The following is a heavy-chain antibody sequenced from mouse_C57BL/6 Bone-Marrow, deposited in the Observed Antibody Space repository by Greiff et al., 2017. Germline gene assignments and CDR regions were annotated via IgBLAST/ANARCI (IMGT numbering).Heavy chain of an antibody. J-gene: IGHJ2*01. CDR3: AREGLGRYYCYY. D-gene: IGHD4-1*01. CDR2: IYPRSGNN. V-gene: IGHV1-81*01. Sequence: QVQLKESGAELARPGASVKLSCKASGYTFTSYGISWVKQRTGQGLEWIGEIYPRSGNNYYNEKFKGKATLTADISSSTSYMEFRSLTSADAAVYFCAREGLGRYYCYYWGQGTTLTVSS. CDR1: GYTFTSYG.